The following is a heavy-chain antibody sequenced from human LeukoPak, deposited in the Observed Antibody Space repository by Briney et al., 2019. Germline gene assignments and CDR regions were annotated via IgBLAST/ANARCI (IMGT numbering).Heavy chain of an antibody. J-gene: IGHJ4*02. Sequence: GGSLRLSCAASGFAFNNYAMTCVRQAPGKGLEWVSNINDNGGQRHYADSAKGRFTISRDNSKNMMFLQMDSLRAEDTAVYYCAKTQWKVGATDYFDYWGQGILVTVSS. CDR2: INDNGGQR. V-gene: IGHV3-23*01. CDR3: AKTQWKVGATDYFDY. D-gene: IGHD1-26*01. CDR1: GFAFNNYA.